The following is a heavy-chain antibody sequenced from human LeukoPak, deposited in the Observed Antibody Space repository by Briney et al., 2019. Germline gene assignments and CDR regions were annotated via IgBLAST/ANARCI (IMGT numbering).Heavy chain of an antibody. J-gene: IGHJ4*02. V-gene: IGHV4-39*07. CDR1: GGSISRSSYY. D-gene: IGHD6-19*01. CDR2: IIHSGNT. Sequence: SETLSLTCTVSGGSISRSSYYWGWIRQPPGKGLEWIGEIIHSGNTSYNPSLKSRVTISIDTSKNQFSLKLSSVTAADTAVYYCARYSSGNDYWGQGTLVTVSS. CDR3: ARYSSGNDY.